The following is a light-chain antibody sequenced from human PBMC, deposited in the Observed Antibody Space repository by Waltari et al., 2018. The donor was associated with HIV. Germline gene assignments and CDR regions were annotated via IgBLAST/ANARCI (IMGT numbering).Light chain of an antibody. V-gene: IGLV2-23*02. Sequence: QSALTQPASVSGSPGQSITISCTGTSSDVGSYNLVSCYQQHPGKAPKLMIYEVTKRPSGVSNRFSGSKSGNTASLTISGLQAEDEADYYCNSYATGSAWVFGGGTKLTVL. J-gene: IGLJ3*02. CDR2: EVT. CDR3: NSYATGSAWV. CDR1: SSDVGSYNL.